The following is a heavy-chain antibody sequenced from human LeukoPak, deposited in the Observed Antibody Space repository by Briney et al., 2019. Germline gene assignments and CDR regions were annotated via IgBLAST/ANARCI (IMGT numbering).Heavy chain of an antibody. CDR3: ARGKGRITMVRGVIITNDY. Sequence: ASVKVSCKGSGYTFTSSGISWGRQAPGQRLVWVGCMRAYNGNTNDGQKLQARVTMTTDTSTSTAYMELRSLRSDDTAVYDCARGKGRITMVRGVIITNDYWGQGTLVTVSS. D-gene: IGHD3-10*01. CDR2: MRAYNGNT. CDR1: GYTFTSSG. J-gene: IGHJ4*02. V-gene: IGHV1-18*01.